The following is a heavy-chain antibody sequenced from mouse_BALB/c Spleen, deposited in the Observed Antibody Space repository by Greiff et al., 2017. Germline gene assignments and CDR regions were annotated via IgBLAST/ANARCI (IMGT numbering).Heavy chain of an antibody. D-gene: IGHD2-3*01. J-gene: IGHJ1*01. CDR2: IYPGDGDT. V-gene: IGHV1-80*01. CDR1: GYAFSSYW. Sequence: VQLQQSGAELVRPGSSVKISCKASGYAFSSYWMNWVKQRPGQGLEWIGQIYPGDGDTNYNGKFKGKATLTADKSSSTAYMQLSSLTSEDSAVYFCARSYEGYFDVWGAGTTVTVSS. CDR3: ARSYEGYFDV.